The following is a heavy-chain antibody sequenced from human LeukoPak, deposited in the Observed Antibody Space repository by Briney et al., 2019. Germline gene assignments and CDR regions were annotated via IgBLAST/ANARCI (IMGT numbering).Heavy chain of an antibody. CDR3: AREPGTDYRKYYFDY. D-gene: IGHD3/OR15-3a*01. J-gene: IGHJ4*02. V-gene: IGHV3-33*01. Sequence: GGSLRLSCAASGFTFSSYGMHWVRQAPGKGLEWVAVIWYDGSNKYYTDSVKGRFTISRDNSKNMLYLQMNSLRAEDTAVYYCAREPGTDYRKYYFDYWGQGTLVTVSS. CDR1: GFTFSSYG. CDR2: IWYDGSNK.